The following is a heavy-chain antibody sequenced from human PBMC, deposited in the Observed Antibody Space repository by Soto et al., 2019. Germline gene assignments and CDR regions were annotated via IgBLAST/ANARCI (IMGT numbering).Heavy chain of an antibody. J-gene: IGHJ5*01. CDR2: ISYDGNNK. CDR3: AKDTGYCTKGVCLSYSFDS. Sequence: QVQLVESGGGVVQPGRSLRLSCAASGFTFSNYGIHWVRQAPGKGLEWVAVISYDGNNKYYADSVEGRFTISRDNSKTTVHLQMNSLRDEDTAMYYCAKDTGYCTKGVCLSYSFDSWGQGTLVTVSS. CDR1: GFTFSNYG. D-gene: IGHD2-8*01. V-gene: IGHV3-30*18.